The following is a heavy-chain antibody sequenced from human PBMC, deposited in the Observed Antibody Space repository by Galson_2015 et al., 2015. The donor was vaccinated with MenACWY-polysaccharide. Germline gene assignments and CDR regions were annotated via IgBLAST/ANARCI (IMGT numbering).Heavy chain of an antibody. D-gene: IGHD3-10*01. CDR1: GGSINTMTYY. Sequence: LSLTCTVSGGSINTMTYYWGWIRQPPGKGLEWIGSVYYSGGTYYNPSLKSRVTISIDLSKNQVSLKLSSVAAPDTAVYYCARHNYGSGTYYPNWFDSWGQGTLVTVSS. V-gene: IGHV4-39*01. CDR2: VYYSGGT. J-gene: IGHJ5*01. CDR3: ARHNYGSGTYYPNWFDS.